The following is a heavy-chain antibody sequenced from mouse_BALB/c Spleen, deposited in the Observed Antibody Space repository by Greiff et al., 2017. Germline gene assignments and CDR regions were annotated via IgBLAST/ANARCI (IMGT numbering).Heavy chain of an antibody. V-gene: IGHV1-5*01. CDR3: ARGGYYGNYVFAY. J-gene: IGHJ3*01. CDR2: IYPGNSDT. CDR1: GYSFTSYW. Sequence: VQLQQSGTVLARPGASVKMSCKASGYSFTSYWMHWVKQRPGQGLEWIGAIYPGNSDTSYNQKFKGKAKLTAVTSASTAYMELSSLTSEDTAVYYCARGGYYGNYVFAYWGQGTLVTVSA. D-gene: IGHD2-1*01.